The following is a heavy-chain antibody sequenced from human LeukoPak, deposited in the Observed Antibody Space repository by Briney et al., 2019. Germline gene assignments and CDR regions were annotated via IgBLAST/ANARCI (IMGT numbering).Heavy chain of an antibody. V-gene: IGHV3-7*01. CDR3: ARDKGYNSAY. Sequence: PGGSLRLSCAASGFTFSSYWMTRVRQTPGKGLEWVANIRMDGGEQYYMDSVEGRFTISRDNAKNSLYLQMYSLRPEDTAVYYCARDKGYNSAYWGRGTLVTVSS. J-gene: IGHJ4*02. CDR2: IRMDGGEQ. D-gene: IGHD5-24*01. CDR1: GFTFSSYW.